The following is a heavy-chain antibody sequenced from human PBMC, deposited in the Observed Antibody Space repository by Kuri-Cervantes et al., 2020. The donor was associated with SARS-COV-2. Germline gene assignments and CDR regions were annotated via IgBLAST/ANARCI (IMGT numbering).Heavy chain of an antibody. J-gene: IGHJ4*02. D-gene: IGHD6-13*01. V-gene: IGHV4-59*08. Sequence: SETLSLTCTVSGGSISSYYGSWIRQPPGKGLEYIGYIYYSGTTNYNPSLKSRVTISVDTSKNQFSLKLSSVTAADTAVYYCATCIAAAGSYYFDYWGQGTLVTVSS. CDR3: ATCIAAAGSYYFDY. CDR2: IYYSGTT. CDR1: GGSISSYY.